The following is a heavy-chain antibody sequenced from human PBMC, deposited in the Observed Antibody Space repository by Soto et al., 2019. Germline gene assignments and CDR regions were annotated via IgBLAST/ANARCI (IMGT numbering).Heavy chain of an antibody. CDR3: ARDGGCGLLDS. D-gene: IGHD6-25*01. CDR2: ISAYNGNT. V-gene: IGHV1-18*01. Sequence: GASVKVSCKASGYTFSRSGISWVRQAPGQGLEWMGWISAYNGNTNYAQKLQGRVTMTTDTSTSTAYMELRSLRSDAPAVYYCARDGGCGLLDSWGQGPLVPVSS. J-gene: IGHJ4*02. CDR1: GYTFSRSG.